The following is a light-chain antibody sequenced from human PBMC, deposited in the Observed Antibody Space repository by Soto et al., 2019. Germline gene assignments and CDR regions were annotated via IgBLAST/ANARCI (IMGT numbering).Light chain of an antibody. CDR1: SSKIGAGYD. CDR3: QSYDSSLSAHV. V-gene: IGLV1-40*01. Sequence: QSVLTQPPSVSGAPGRRVTISCTGSSSKIGAGYDVHWYQQLPGTAPKLLIYGNSNRPSGVPDRFSGSKSGTSASLAITGLQAEDEADYYCQSYDSSLSAHVFGTGTKVTVL. CDR2: GNS. J-gene: IGLJ1*01.